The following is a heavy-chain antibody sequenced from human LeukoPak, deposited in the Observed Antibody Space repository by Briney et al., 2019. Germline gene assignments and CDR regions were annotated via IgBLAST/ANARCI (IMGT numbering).Heavy chain of an antibody. CDR1: GDSISSYY. Sequence: SETLSLTCTVSGDSISSYYWNWIRQPPGRGLEWIGYIYYSGSTNYSPSLKSRVTISVDTSKNQFSLKLRSVTAADTAVYYCAKSTYYYDTFVNAFDFWGQGTVVTVSS. CDR3: AKSTYYYDTFVNAFDF. J-gene: IGHJ3*01. CDR2: IYYSGST. V-gene: IGHV4-59*01. D-gene: IGHD3-22*01.